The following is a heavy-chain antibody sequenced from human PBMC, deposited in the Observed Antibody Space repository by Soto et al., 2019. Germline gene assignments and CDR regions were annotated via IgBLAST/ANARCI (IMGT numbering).Heavy chain of an antibody. CDR2: IIPIFGTA. CDR1: GGTFSSYA. Sequence: GASVKVSCKASGGTFSSYAISWVRQAPGQGLEWMGEIIPIFGTANYAQKFQGRVTITADESTSTAYMELSSLRSEDTAVYYCARVLVGATPVDYWGQGTLVTVSS. J-gene: IGHJ4*02. D-gene: IGHD1-26*01. V-gene: IGHV1-69*13. CDR3: ARVLVGATPVDY.